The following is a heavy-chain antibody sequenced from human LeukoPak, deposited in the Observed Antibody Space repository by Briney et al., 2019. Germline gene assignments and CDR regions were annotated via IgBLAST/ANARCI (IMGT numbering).Heavy chain of an antibody. J-gene: IGHJ6*03. CDR1: GFTFSSYA. CDR2: ISGSGGST. D-gene: IGHD6-13*01. Sequence: GGSLRLSCAASGFTFSSYAMSWVRQAPGKGLEWVSAISGSGGSTYYADSVKGRFTISRDNSKNTLYLQMNSLRAEDTAVYYCAKDKGIAAAPLDYMDVWGKGTTVTVSS. CDR3: AKDKGIAAAPLDYMDV. V-gene: IGHV3-23*01.